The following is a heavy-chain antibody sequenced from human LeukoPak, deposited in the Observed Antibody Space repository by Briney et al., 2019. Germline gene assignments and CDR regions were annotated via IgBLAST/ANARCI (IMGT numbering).Heavy chain of an antibody. CDR2: ISGSGGST. CDR3: AKDRYSSSWYFAY. Sequence: GGSLRLSCAASGFTFSSYAMSWVGEAPGKGVEGVSAISGSGGSTYYADSVKGRFTISRDNSKNTLYLQMNSLRAEDTAIYYCAKDRYSSSWYFAYWGQGTLVTVSS. CDR1: GFTFSSYA. D-gene: IGHD6-13*01. V-gene: IGHV3-23*01. J-gene: IGHJ4*02.